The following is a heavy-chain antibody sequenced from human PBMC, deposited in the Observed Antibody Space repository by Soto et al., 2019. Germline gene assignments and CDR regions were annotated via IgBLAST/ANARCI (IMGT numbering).Heavy chain of an antibody. D-gene: IGHD1-26*01. CDR1: GFTFTTYT. Sequence: EVQVLESGGGLVQPGGSLRLSCAASGFTFTTYTMDWFRQAPGKGLEWVSAITGGSNTYYADSVNGRFTISRDNSKKTLYLQMNSRRVEDTAVYYCAKGSGSHYDYFDYWGRGTLVTVSS. CDR2: ITGGSNT. CDR3: AKGSGSHYDYFDY. V-gene: IGHV3-23*01. J-gene: IGHJ4*02.